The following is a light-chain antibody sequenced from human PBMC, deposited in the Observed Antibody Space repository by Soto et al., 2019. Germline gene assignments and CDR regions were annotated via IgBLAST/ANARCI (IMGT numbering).Light chain of an antibody. CDR2: DTT. CDR1: TGAVTNGHY. V-gene: IGLV7-46*01. CDR3: LLSYNGPYV. J-gene: IGLJ1*01. Sequence: HAVVTPAPSLTVSPGGTGTLTCGSSTGAVTNGHYPYWFQQKPGQAPRTLIYDTTNRHSWTPARFSGSLLGGKAALTLSGAQPEDEAEYYCLLSYNGPYVFGTGTKVTVL.